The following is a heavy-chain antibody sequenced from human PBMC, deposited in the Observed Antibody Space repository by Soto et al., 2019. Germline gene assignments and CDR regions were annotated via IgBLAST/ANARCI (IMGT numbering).Heavy chain of an antibody. CDR3: AKDQVEVVTATGLDY. CDR1: GFTFSSYA. CDR2: ISGSGMST. D-gene: IGHD2-21*02. Sequence: EVQLLESGGGLVQPGGSLRLSCAASGFTFSSYAMNWVRQAPGKGLEWVSGISGSGMSTYYADSVKGRFTISRDNSKNTVYLQMNSRRAEDTAIYYCAKDQVEVVTATGLDYWGEGTLVTVSS. V-gene: IGHV3-23*01. J-gene: IGHJ4*02.